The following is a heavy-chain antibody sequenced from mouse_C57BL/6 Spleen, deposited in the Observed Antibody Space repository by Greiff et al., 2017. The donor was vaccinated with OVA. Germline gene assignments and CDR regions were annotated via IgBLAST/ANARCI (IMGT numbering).Heavy chain of an antibody. Sequence: QVQLQQPGAELVRPGSSVKLSCKASGYTFTSYWMHWVKQRPIQGLEWIGNIDPSDSETHYNLKFKDKATLTVDKSSSTGYMQLSRMTSEDSTVYNCATGRSYRGQGTALTVSS. CDR1: GYTFTSYW. CDR3: ATGRSY. J-gene: IGHJ2*01. CDR2: IDPSDSET. V-gene: IGHV1-52*01. D-gene: IGHD4-1*01.